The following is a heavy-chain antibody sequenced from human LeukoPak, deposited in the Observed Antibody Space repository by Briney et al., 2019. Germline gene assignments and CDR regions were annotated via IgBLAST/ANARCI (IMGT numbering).Heavy chain of an antibody. CDR1: GYTFTSYY. D-gene: IGHD3-22*01. Sequence: GASVKVSCKASGYTFTSYYMHWVRQAPGQGLEWMGIINPSGGSTSYAQKFQGRVTMTRDTSTSTVYMELSSLRSEDTAVYYCARDARDYYDSSGYLNWFDPWGQGTLVTVSS. V-gene: IGHV1-46*01. CDR2: INPSGGST. CDR3: ARDARDYYDSSGYLNWFDP. J-gene: IGHJ5*02.